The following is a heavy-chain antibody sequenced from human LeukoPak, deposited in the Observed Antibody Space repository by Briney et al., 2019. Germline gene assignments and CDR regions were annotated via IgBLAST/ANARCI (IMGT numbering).Heavy chain of an antibody. CDR1: GGTFSNYS. V-gene: IGHV1-69*01. CDR3: ARESIAARPLDF. D-gene: IGHD6-6*01. J-gene: IGHJ4*02. CDR2: IIPIFGTA. Sequence: SVKVSCKASGGTFSNYSISWVRQAPGQGLEWMGGIIPIFGTANYAQKFQGRVTITADGSTSTAYMERNSLRSEDTAVYYCARESIAARPLDFWGQGTLVTVSS.